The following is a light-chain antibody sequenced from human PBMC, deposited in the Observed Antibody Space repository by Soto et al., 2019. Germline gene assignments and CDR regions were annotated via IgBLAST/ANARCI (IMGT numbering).Light chain of an antibody. J-gene: IGLJ1*01. Sequence: QPVLTQPPSASGSLGQSVTISCTGTSSDVGRYKYVSWYQQRPGKAPKLIIYEVNKRPSGVPDRFSGSKSGNTASLTVSGLQAEDEVEYYCQSYDSSLGGSVFGTGTKLTVL. CDR3: QSYDSSLGGSV. V-gene: IGLV2-8*01. CDR1: SSDVGRYKY. CDR2: EVN.